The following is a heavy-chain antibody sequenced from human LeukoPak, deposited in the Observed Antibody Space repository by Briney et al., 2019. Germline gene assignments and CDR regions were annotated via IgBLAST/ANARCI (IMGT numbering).Heavy chain of an antibody. CDR1: GFTFSSYS. CDR2: ISSSSSYI. V-gene: IGHV3-21*01. CDR3: ARVGVYSSSPPFDY. J-gene: IGHJ4*02. D-gene: IGHD6-6*01. Sequence: PGGSLRLSCAASGFTFSSYSMNWVRQAPGKGLEWVSSISSSSSYIYYADSVKGRFTVSRDNAKNSVHLQMNSLRVEDTAVYYCARVGVYSSSPPFDYWGQGTLVTVSS.